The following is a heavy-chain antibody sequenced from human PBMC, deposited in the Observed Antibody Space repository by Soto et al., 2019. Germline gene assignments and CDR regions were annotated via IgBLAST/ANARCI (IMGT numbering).Heavy chain of an antibody. J-gene: IGHJ6*02. D-gene: IGHD3-22*01. CDR1: GGTFSSYA. V-gene: IGHV1-69*13. CDR3: ARTYYYDSSGYYYYGMVV. Sequence: ASVEVSCKXSGGTFSSYAISWVRQAPGQGLEWMGGIIPIFGTANYAQKFQGRVTITADESTSTAYMELSSLRSEDTAVYYCARTYYYDSSGYYYYGMVVWGQGTTVTVSS. CDR2: IIPIFGTA.